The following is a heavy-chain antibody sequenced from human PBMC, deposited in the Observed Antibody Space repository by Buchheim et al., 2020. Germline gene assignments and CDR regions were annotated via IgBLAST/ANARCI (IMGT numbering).Heavy chain of an antibody. J-gene: IGHJ4*02. Sequence: QVQLVESGGGVVQPGRSLRLSCAASGFTFSSYGMHWVRQAPGKGLEWVAVIYYDGSNKYYADSVKGRFTISRDNSKNTLYLQMNSLIAEDTAVYYCAKGTVDTPFDYWGQGTL. CDR3: AKGTVDTPFDY. D-gene: IGHD5-18*01. V-gene: IGHV3-30*18. CDR1: GFTFSSYG. CDR2: IYYDGSNK.